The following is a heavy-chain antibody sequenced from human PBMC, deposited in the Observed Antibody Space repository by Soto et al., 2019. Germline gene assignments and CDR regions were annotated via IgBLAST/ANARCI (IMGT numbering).Heavy chain of an antibody. J-gene: IGHJ3*02. D-gene: IGHD3-3*01. V-gene: IGHV1-3*01. CDR2: INAGNGNT. CDR3: ARTSYDFWSGYYNKDAFDS. Sequence: ASVKGSCKASAYTFTSYSMHWVRQAPGQRLEWMGWINAGNGNTKYSQKFQGRVTITRDTSASTAYMELSSLRSEDTAVYYCARTSYDFWSGYYNKDAFDSWGQGTMVTVSS. CDR1: AYTFTSYS.